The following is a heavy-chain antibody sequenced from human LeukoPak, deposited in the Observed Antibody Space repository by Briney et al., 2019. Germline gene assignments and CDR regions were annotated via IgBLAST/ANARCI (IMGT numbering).Heavy chain of an antibody. J-gene: IGHJ6*02. CDR1: RFYFSTYD. V-gene: IGHV3-53*01. D-gene: IGHD2-21*01. CDR3: AREVVQSGMDV. Sequence: PGGSLRLSCTASRFYFSTYDMNWVRQAPGKGLEWVSVIYSGGSTYYADSVKGRFTISRDNSKNTLYLQMNSLRAEDTAVYYCAREVVQSGMDVWGQGTTVTVSS. CDR2: IYSGGST.